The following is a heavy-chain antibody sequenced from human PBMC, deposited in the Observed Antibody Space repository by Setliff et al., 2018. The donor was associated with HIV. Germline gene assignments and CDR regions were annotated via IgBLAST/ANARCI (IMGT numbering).Heavy chain of an antibody. D-gene: IGHD3-16*01. CDR1: GGSISSGAYY. J-gene: IGHJ5*02. CDR3: ARGGLYDTGDWIDP. V-gene: IGHV4-31*03. Sequence: SETLSLTCTVSGGSISSGAYYWNWIRQHHQHPGKGLEWIGYIYHSGSTYYNPALKSRVTISLDTNKNQFSLKLSSVTAADTAVYYCARGGLYDTGDWIDPWGQGTLVTVSS. CDR2: IYHSGST.